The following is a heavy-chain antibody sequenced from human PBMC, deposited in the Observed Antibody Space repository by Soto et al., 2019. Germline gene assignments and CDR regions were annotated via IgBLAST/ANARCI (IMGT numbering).Heavy chain of an antibody. CDR3: ARVRGYNWNYGYYGMDV. V-gene: IGHV1-69*13. J-gene: IGHJ6*02. D-gene: IGHD1-7*01. CDR2: IIPIFGTA. CDR1: GYTFTSYG. Sequence: GASVKVSCKASGYTFTSYGISWVRQAPGQGLEWMGGIIPIFGTANYAQKFQGRVTITADESTSTAYMELSSLRSEDTAVYYCARVRGYNWNYGYYGMDVWGQGTTVTVSS.